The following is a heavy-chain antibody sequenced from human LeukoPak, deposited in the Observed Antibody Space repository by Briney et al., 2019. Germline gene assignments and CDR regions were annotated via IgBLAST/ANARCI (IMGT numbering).Heavy chain of an antibody. CDR2: ISSSSSYI. Sequence: PGGSLRLSCAASGFTFSSYSMNWVRQAPGKGLEWVSSISSSSSYIYYADSVKGRFTISRDNAKNSLYLQMNSLRADDTAVYYCARDYYGDYVFDYWGQGALVTVSS. D-gene: IGHD4-17*01. J-gene: IGHJ4*02. CDR1: GFTFSSYS. CDR3: ARDYYGDYVFDY. V-gene: IGHV3-21*01.